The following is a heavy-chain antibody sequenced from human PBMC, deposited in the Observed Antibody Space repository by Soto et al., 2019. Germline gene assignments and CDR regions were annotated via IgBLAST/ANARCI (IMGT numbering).Heavy chain of an antibody. CDR2: IWYDGSNK. V-gene: IGHV3-33*01. CDR3: ARGWYCGGDCYEWYFDL. D-gene: IGHD2-21*02. CDR1: GFTFSSYG. Sequence: GGSLRLSCAASGFTFSSYGMHWVRQAPGKGLEWVAVIWYDGSNKYYADPVKGRFTISRDNSKNTLYLQMNSLRAEDTAVYYCARGWYCGGDCYEWYFDLWGRGTLVSVS. J-gene: IGHJ2*01.